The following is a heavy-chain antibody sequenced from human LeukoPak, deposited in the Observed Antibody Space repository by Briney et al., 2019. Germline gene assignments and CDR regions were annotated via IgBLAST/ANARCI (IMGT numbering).Heavy chain of an antibody. CDR1: GLIFSSYA. Sequence: GGSLRLSCAASGLIFSSYAMTWVRQAPGKGLEWVSSFGLYGGTTHYADSVKGRFTISRDNSKNTLYLQMTSLRADDTAVYYCVKDSSTTSWYFAFDVWGRGTMVAVSS. CDR2: FGLYGGTT. CDR3: VKDSSTTSWYFAFDV. J-gene: IGHJ3*01. V-gene: IGHV3-23*01. D-gene: IGHD2-2*01.